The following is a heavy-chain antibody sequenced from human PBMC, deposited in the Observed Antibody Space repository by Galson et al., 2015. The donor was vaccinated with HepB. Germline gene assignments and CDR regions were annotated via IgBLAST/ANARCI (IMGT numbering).Heavy chain of an antibody. Sequence: ETLSLTCTVSGGSITTNYWSWIRQPPGEGLEWIGHIHYSGNTNYNPSFKSRVTMSVDTSKNQFSLNLDSVTAADTAVYYCARTLRIVSYGAHFFHFDYWGQGTLVPVSS. J-gene: IGHJ4*02. D-gene: IGHD4/OR15-4a*01. V-gene: IGHV4-59*01. CDR3: ARTLRIVSYGAHFFHFDY. CDR2: IHYSGNT. CDR1: GGSITTNY.